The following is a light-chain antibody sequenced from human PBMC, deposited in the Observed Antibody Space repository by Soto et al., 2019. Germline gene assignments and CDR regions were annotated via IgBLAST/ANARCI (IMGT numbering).Light chain of an antibody. Sequence: QSVLTQPASLSGSPGQSITISCTGTSSDVGSYNLVSWYPQHPGKAPKLMIYEGSKRPSGVSNRFSGSKSGNTASLTISGLQAEDEADYYCCSYAGSSTWVFGGGTKLTVL. J-gene: IGLJ3*02. CDR2: EGS. V-gene: IGLV2-23*01. CDR1: SSDVGSYNL. CDR3: CSYAGSSTWV.